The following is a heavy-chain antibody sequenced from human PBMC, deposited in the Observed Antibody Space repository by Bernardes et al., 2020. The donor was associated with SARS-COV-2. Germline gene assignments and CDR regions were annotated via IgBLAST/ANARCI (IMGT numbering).Heavy chain of an antibody. CDR2: IKSKTDGGTT. V-gene: IGHV3-15*01. Sequence: GGSLRLSCAASGFTFSNAWMSWVRQAPGKGLEWVGRIKSKTDGGTTYYADSVKGRFTISRDNSKNTLYLQMNSLKAEDTAVYYCAKSVVGDCSGGRCYWRYFDYWGQGTRVTVSS. J-gene: IGHJ4*02. CDR1: GFTFSNAW. D-gene: IGHD2-15*01. CDR3: AKSVVGDCSGGRCYWRYFDY.